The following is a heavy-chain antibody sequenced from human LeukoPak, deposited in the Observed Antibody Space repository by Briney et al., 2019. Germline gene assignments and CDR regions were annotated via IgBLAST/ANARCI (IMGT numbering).Heavy chain of an antibody. Sequence: PGGSLRLSCVVSGFTFNRCWMNWVRQAPGKGLEWVAHINPDGRDTYYVDSVKGRFTISRDNSKNTLYQQMNSLRVEDTAVYYCVKDPDPRYCSSTSCSPIWGQGTMVTVSS. CDR3: VKDPDPRYCSSTSCSPI. CDR1: GFTFNRCW. CDR2: INPDGRDT. D-gene: IGHD2-2*01. J-gene: IGHJ3*02. V-gene: IGHV3-7*03.